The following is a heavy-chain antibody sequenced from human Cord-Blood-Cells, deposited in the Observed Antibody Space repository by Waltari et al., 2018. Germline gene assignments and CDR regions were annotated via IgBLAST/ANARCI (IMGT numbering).Heavy chain of an antibody. CDR1: GGSISSYY. CDR2: IYYSWST. D-gene: IGHD3-3*01. J-gene: IGHJ3*02. Sequence: QVQLQESGPGLVKPSETLSLTCTVSGGSISSYYWSWIRQPPGKGLEWIGYIYYSWSTNYNPSLKSRVTISVDTSKNQFSLKLSSVTAADTAVYYCARHLDDFWSGYYTGAFDIWGQGTMVTVSS. V-gene: IGHV4-59*01. CDR3: ARHLDDFWSGYYTGAFDI.